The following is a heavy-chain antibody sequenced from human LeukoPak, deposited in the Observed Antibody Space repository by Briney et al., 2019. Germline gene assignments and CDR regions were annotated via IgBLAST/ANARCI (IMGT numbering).Heavy chain of an antibody. Sequence: GGSLRLSCAASEFTFSDYCMSWIRQAPGKGLEWFSYISSSGSTIYYADSVKGRFTISRDNAKNSLYLQMNSLRAEDTAVYYCAREWLSITGPQDVWGKGTTVTVSS. J-gene: IGHJ6*04. V-gene: IGHV3-11*01. CDR2: ISSSGSTI. CDR1: EFTFSDYC. CDR3: AREWLSITGPQDV. D-gene: IGHD1-20*01.